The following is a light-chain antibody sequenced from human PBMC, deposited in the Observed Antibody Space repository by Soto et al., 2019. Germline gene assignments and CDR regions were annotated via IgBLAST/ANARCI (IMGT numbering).Light chain of an antibody. J-gene: IGKJ4*01. CDR2: GAS. CDR1: QSVRTN. CDR3: QQYNSWPLT. Sequence: EVVLTQSPATLSVSAGGTVTLSCRASQSVRTNVAWYQQIPGQAPRLLVYGASTRATGVPARFTGSGSGTEFPLTISSLQSEDFAVYYCQQYNSWPLTFGGGTKVEIK. V-gene: IGKV3-15*01.